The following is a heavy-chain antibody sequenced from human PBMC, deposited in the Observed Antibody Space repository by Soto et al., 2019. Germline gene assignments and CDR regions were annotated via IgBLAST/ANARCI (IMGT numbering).Heavy chain of an antibody. D-gene: IGHD2-21*01. V-gene: IGHV1-2*02. CDR2: INPNSGGT. J-gene: IGHJ5*02. CDR1: GYIFTGYY. CDR3: ARPYCGTNSCHNWFDP. Sequence: ASVKVSCKASGYIFTGYYMDWVRQAPGQGLEWMGGINPNSGGTNYAQKFQGRVTMTTDTSISTAYMELSGLRSDDTAIYYCARPYCGTNSCHNWFDPWGQGSLVTVSS.